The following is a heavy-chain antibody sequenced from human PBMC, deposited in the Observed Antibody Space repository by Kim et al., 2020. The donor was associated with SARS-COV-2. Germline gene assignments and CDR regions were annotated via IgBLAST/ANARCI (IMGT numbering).Heavy chain of an antibody. J-gene: IGHJ6*02. Sequence: SETLSLTCTVSGGSISSYYWSWIRQPAGKGLEWIGRIYTSGSTNYNPSLKSRVTMSVDTSKNQFSLKLSSVTAADTAVYYCARAGYDSRRYYYGMDVWGQGTTVTVSS. V-gene: IGHV4-4*07. CDR2: IYTSGST. D-gene: IGHD5-12*01. CDR1: GGSISSYY. CDR3: ARAGYDSRRYYYGMDV.